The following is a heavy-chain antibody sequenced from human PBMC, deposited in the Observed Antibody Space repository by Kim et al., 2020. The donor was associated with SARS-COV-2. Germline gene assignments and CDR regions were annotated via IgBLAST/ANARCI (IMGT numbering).Heavy chain of an antibody. D-gene: IGHD5-12*01. CDR2: VSHRGTT. Sequence: SETLSLTCTVSGGSIISDTHYWAWIRQPPGKGLEWIGSVSHRGTTFYNPSLRSRPTISVDTSKNDFSLKLNSVTAADTAVYYCARVDEEFDFWGQGTLVTVAS. J-gene: IGHJ4*02. V-gene: IGHV4-39*07. CDR3: ARVDEEFDF. CDR1: GGSIISDTHY.